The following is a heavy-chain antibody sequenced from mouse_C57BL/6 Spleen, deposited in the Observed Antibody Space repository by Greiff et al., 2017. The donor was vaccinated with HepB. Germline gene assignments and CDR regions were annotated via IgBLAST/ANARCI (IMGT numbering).Heavy chain of an antibody. D-gene: IGHD1-1*01. Sequence: QLQESGAELVRPGASVKLSCTASGFNIKDDYMHWVKQRPEQGLEWIGWIDPENGDTEYASKFQGKATITADTSSNTAYLQLSSLTSEDTAVYYCTRSTVVALYYFDYWGQGTTLTVSS. CDR3: TRSTVVALYYFDY. CDR1: GFNIKDDY. J-gene: IGHJ2*01. V-gene: IGHV14-4*01. CDR2: IDPENGDT.